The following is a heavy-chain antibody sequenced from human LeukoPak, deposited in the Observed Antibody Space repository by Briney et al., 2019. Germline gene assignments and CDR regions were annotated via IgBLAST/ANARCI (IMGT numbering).Heavy chain of an antibody. CDR1: GYSFTNYW. J-gene: IGHJ1*01. CDR3: ARHTGEGSHFQH. CDR2: IYPGDSDT. V-gene: IGHV5-51*01. D-gene: IGHD3-16*01. Sequence: GESLKISCKGSGYSFTNYWIGWVRQMPGKGLEWMGIIYPGDSDTRYSPSFRGQVIISADKSIRTAYLQWTSLEASDTAMYYCARHTGEGSHFQHWGQGSLVTVSS.